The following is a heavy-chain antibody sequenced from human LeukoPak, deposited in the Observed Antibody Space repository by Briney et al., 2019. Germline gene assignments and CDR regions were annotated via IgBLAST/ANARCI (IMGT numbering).Heavy chain of an antibody. CDR1: GYTFNSFG. CDR3: ARDTVMMVGSYYYGKDV. CDR2: ISAYNGNT. D-gene: IGHD2-15*01. V-gene: IGHV1-18*03. Sequence: GASVKVSCKASGYTFNSFGISWVRQAPGQGLEWMGWISAYNGNTHHPEKLQGRLTMTTDTPTSTAYMELRSLRSDDMAIYYCARDTVMMVGSYYYGKDVWGQGTTVTVSS. J-gene: IGHJ6*02.